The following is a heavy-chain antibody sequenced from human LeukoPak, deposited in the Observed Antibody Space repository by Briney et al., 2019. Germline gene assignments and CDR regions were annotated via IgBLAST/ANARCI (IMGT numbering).Heavy chain of an antibody. V-gene: IGHV3-20*04. D-gene: IGHD6-6*01. J-gene: IGHJ5*02. CDR2: INWNGGST. CDR3: ARTGGIAARVGWFDP. CDR1: GFTFDDYG. Sequence: PGGSLRLSCAASGFTFDDYGMSWVRQAPGKGLEWVSGINWNGGSTGYADSVKGRFTISRDNAKNSLYLQMNSLRAEDTAVYYCARTGGIAARVGWFDPWGQGTLVTVSS.